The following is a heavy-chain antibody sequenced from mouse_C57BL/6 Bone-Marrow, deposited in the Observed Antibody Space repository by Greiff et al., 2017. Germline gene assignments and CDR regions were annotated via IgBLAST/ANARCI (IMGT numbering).Heavy chain of an antibody. V-gene: IGHV1-39*01. CDR2: ITPNYGTT. D-gene: IGHD1-1*01. CDR3: ARLVNGSCHVDY. J-gene: IGHJ4*01. Sequence: VQLQQSGPELVKPGASVKISCKASGYSFTDYYMNWVKQSHGQSLEWIGVITPNYGTTSYNQKFKGKATLTVDQSSSTAYMQLSSLTSEDSAVYYCARLVNGSCHVDYWGQGTTVTVSS. CDR1: GYSFTDYY.